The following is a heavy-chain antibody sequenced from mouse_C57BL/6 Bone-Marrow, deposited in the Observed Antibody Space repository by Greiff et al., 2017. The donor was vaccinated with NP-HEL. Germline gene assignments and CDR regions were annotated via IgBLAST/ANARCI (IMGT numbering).Heavy chain of an antibody. CDR1: GFSLTSYG. J-gene: IGHJ4*01. Sequence: VQLQQSGPGLVAPSQSLSITCTVSGFSLTSYGVSWVRQPPGKGLEWLGVIWGDGSTNYHSALISRLSISKEHSKSQVFLKLNSLHTDDTATYYCAKRGTGAYYYAMDYWGQGTSVTVSS. CDR2: IWGDGST. CDR3: AKRGTGAYYYAMDY. D-gene: IGHD4-1*01. V-gene: IGHV2-3*01.